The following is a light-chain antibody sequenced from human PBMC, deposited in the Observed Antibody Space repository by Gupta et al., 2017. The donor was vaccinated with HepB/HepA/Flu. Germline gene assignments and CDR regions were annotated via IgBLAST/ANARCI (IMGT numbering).Light chain of an antibody. Sequence: EIVLTQSPATMSLSPGERATLSCRASQSISVDLAWYHQKPGQAPRLLIYDASNRATGIPARFSGSGSGTDFTLTISSLEPEDFAVYYCQQRSNRGVTFGGGTKVEIK. CDR3: QQRSNRGVT. CDR1: QSISVD. J-gene: IGKJ4*01. V-gene: IGKV3-11*01. CDR2: DAS.